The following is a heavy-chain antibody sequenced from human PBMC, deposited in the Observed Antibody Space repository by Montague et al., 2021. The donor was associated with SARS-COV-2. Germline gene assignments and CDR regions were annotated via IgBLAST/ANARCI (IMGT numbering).Heavy chain of an antibody. CDR2: IHYNGST. CDR1: GGYINYYY. CDR3: AGHVSGSLTHFHH. D-gene: IGHD1-26*01. J-gene: IGHJ1*01. Sequence: SETLSLTCTVSGGYINYYYWTWIRQPPGKELEWIGYIHYNGSTNYNPSLKSRVTISVDTSKNQFSLNLSSVTAADTAVHYCAGHVSGSLTHFHHWGQGSLVTVSS. V-gene: IGHV4-59*08.